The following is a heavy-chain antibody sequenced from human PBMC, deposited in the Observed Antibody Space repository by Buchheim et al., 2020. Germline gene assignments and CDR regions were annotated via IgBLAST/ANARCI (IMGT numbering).Heavy chain of an antibody. CDR3: ARRAAGTFGVAFDY. Sequence: QVQLVESGGGVVQPGRSLRLSCAASGFTFSSYGMHWVRQAPGKGLEWVAVISYDGSNKYYADSVKGRFTISRDNSKNTLYLQMNSLRAEDTAVYYCARRAAGTFGVAFDYWGQGTL. D-gene: IGHD3-16*01. CDR1: GFTFSSYG. J-gene: IGHJ4*02. CDR2: ISYDGSNK. V-gene: IGHV3-30*03.